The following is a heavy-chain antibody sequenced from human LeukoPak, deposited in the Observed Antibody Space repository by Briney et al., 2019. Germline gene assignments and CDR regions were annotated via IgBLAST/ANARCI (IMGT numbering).Heavy chain of an antibody. CDR1: ASTFTGNY. Sequence: ASVKLSCNSSASTFTGNYIHWVRQAPGQGPGWMGLMNPTSGGSNNDQKVPGRVRMTRYRYTSKAYMELHSMRFNDTDIAYCYSDVGGPGRGNALDYWGQGTLVTVSS. V-gene: IGHV1-2*02. CDR2: MNPTSGGS. J-gene: IGHJ4*01. D-gene: IGHD4-11*01. CDR3: YSDVGGPGRGNALDY.